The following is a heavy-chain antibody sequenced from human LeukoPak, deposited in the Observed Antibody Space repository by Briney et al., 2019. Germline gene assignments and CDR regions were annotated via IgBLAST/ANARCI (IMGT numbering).Heavy chain of an antibody. Sequence: GGSLRLSCAASGFNFSSYWMHLVRQAPGKGLVWVSVSRMNSDVSSRSYADSVKGRFTISRDNAKKTLYLQMNSLRAEDTAVYYCAREYRSGDFDYWGQGTLVTVSS. CDR1: GFNFSSYW. CDR3: AREYRSGDFDY. CDR2: MNSDVSSR. V-gene: IGHV3-74*01. J-gene: IGHJ4*02. D-gene: IGHD3-10*01.